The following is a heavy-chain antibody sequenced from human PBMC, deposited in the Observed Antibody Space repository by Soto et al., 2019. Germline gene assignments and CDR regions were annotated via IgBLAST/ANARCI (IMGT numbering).Heavy chain of an antibody. J-gene: IGHJ4*02. D-gene: IGHD5-12*01. CDR3: AREGNLGRWLQPLDF. CDR1: GDSISSSNYF. CDR2: IHYNGST. V-gene: IGHV4-39*07. Sequence: SETLSLTCTVSGDSISSSNYFWGWIRQPPGKGLEWIGNIHYNGSTNYNPSLKSRVTMSVDTSKNQFSLKLISVTAADTAKYFCAREGNLGRWLQPLDFWGQGTLVTVSS.